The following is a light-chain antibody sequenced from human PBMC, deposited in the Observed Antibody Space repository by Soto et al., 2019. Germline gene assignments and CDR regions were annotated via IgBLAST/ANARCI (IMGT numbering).Light chain of an antibody. CDR1: SSDVGGYNY. J-gene: IGLJ3*02. Sequence: QSVLTQPASVSGSPGQSITISCTGTSSDVGGYNYVSWYQQHPGKAPKLIIYEVSDRPSGVSSRFSGSKSGNTASLTISGLQAEDEADYYCTSYTGSSTLGVFGGGTKVTV. CDR3: TSYTGSSTLGV. V-gene: IGLV2-14*01. CDR2: EVS.